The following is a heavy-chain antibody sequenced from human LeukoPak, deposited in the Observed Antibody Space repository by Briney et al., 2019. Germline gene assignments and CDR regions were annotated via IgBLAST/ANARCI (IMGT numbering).Heavy chain of an antibody. CDR2: IDYSGRT. Sequence: PSETLSLTCTVSSGSISSNNHFWGWIRQSQGKGLEWIGNIDYSGRTDYNPSLKSRVTISVDTSKNQFSLKLSSVTAADTAVYYCASHTQWARDGYKYRPPPPYYYYMDVWGKGTTVTISS. V-gene: IGHV4-39*07. CDR1: SGSISSNNHF. J-gene: IGHJ6*03. CDR3: ASHTQWARDGYKYRPPPPYYYYMDV. D-gene: IGHD5-24*01.